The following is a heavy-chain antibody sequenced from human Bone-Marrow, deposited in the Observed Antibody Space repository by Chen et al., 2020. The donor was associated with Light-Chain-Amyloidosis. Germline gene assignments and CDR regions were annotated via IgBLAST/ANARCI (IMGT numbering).Heavy chain of an antibody. Sequence: QVQLVESGGGVVQPGRSLRLSCAASGFTFSSYAMHWVRQAPGKGLEWVAVISYDGSNKYYADSVKGRFTISRDNSKNTMYLQMNSLRAEDTAVYYCARDFTFGGVIETDPDYYYGMDVWGQGTTVTVSS. J-gene: IGHJ6*02. V-gene: IGHV3-30*01. CDR2: ISYDGSNK. CDR1: GFTFSSYA. CDR3: ARDFTFGGVIETDPDYYYGMDV. D-gene: IGHD3-16*01.